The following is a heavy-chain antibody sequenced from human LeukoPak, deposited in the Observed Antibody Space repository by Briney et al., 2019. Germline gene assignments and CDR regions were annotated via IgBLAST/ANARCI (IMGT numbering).Heavy chain of an antibody. CDR3: ARDQTIAARRYYYMDV. V-gene: IGHV3-23*01. J-gene: IGHJ6*03. CDR2: ISGSGGST. CDR1: GFTFSSYA. Sequence: PGGSLRLSCAVSGFTFSSYAMTWVRQAPGKGLEWVSAISGSGGSTYYADSVKGRFTISRDNAKNSLYLQMNSLRAEDTAVYYCARDQTIAARRYYYMDVWGKGTTVTVSS. D-gene: IGHD6-6*01.